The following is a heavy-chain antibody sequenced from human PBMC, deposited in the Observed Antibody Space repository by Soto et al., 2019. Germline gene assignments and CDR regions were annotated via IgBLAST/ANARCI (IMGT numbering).Heavy chain of an antibody. J-gene: IGHJ2*01. Sequence: EVQLLESGGGLVQPGGSLRLPCVASGFTFRSHAMTWVRQAPGKGLEWVSSISGISGSGSTYYADSVKGRFTISRDNFKNTLGLQKNRLRGQDTAIYYCAKDNGPPGTRGWYFDFWGRGTLVTVSS. D-gene: IGHD2-8*01. CDR2: ISGISGSGST. V-gene: IGHV3-23*01. CDR1: GFTFRSHA. CDR3: AKDNGPPGTRGWYFDF.